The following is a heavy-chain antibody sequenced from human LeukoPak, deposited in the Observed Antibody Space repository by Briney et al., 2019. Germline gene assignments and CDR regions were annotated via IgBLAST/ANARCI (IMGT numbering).Heavy chain of an antibody. CDR2: IQYDGSYK. J-gene: IGHJ4*02. CDR3: AKTSDQLLYSKFDF. CDR1: GFTFSFFG. Sequence: GGSLRLSCATSGFTFSFFGMHWVRQAPGKGLEWVAFIQYDGSYKFYADSVRGRFSISRDNSKSTLFLQMNSLRPDDTALYYCAKTSDQLLYSKFDFWGQGTLVTVSS. V-gene: IGHV3-30*02. D-gene: IGHD2-2*02.